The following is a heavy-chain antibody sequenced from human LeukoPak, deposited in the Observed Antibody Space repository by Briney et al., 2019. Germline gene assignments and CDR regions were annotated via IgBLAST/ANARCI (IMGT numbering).Heavy chain of an antibody. J-gene: IGHJ4*02. CDR2: ISYDGSNK. CDR3: ARALDEGARFDY. CDR1: GFTFSSYA. Sequence: GRSLRLSCAASGFTFSSYAMHWVRQAPGKGLEWVAVISYDGSNKYYADSVKGRFTISRDNSKNTLYLQMNSLRAEDTAVYYCARALDEGARFDYWGQGTLVTVSS. V-gene: IGHV3-30-3*01.